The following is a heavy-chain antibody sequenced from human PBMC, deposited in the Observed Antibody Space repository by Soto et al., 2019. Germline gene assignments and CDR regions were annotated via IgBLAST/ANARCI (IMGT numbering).Heavy chain of an antibody. Sequence: QVQLVESGGGLVKPGGSLRLSCAASGFTFSDYYTSWIRQAPGKGLEWVSYISGSGTYTNYGDSVKGRFTISRDNAKNSLYLQMNSLRAEDTAVYYCVRGGSYCGGDCFDYWGQGTLVTGSS. D-gene: IGHD2-21*02. J-gene: IGHJ4*02. CDR2: ISGSGTYT. CDR3: VRGGSYCGGDCFDY. CDR1: GFTFSDYY. V-gene: IGHV3-11*06.